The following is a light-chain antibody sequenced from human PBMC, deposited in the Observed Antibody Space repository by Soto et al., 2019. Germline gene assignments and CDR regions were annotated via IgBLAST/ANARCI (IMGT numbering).Light chain of an antibody. CDR3: LQDRTHFWA. CDR1: QDIGNH. J-gene: IGKJ1*01. V-gene: IGKV1-6*01. CDR2: GAS. Sequence: AIQMTQSPSSLSASVGDRVTITCRVSQDIGNHLGWYQHKPGKAPKLLIYGASTLQSGVPSRFAGSGSGTDFPLTISGLQPEDYASYFCLQDRTHFWAFGQGTKVEVK.